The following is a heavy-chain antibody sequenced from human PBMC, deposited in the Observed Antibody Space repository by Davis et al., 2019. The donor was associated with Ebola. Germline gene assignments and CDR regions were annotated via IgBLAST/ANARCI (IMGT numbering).Heavy chain of an antibody. J-gene: IGHJ4*02. CDR2: IYISGRT. V-gene: IGHV3-53*01. CDR3: ARDRDGSPLDY. D-gene: IGHD5-24*01. Sequence: GESLKISCAASGFIVSNNYMSWVRQAPGKGLEWVSVIYISGRTYYADSVKGRFTISRDKSKNTLYLQMNSVRAEDTAVYFCARDRDGSPLDYWGQGTLVTVSS. CDR1: GFIVSNNY.